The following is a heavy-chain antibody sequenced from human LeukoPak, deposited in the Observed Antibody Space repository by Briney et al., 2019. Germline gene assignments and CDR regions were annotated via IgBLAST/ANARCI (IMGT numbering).Heavy chain of an antibody. D-gene: IGHD2-2*01. CDR1: GYTFTGYY. J-gene: IGHJ3*02. V-gene: IGHV1-2*02. CDR2: INPNSGGT. Sequence: ASVNVSCKASGYTFTGYYMHWVRQAPGQGLEWMGWINPNSGGTNYAQKFQGRVTMTRDTSISTAYMELSRLRSDDTAVYYCARGCSSTSCHFNAFDIWGQGTMVTVSS. CDR3: ARGCSSTSCHFNAFDI.